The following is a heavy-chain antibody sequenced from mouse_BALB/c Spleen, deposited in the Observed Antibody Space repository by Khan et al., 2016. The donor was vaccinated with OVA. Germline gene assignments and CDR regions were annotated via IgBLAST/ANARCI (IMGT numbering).Heavy chain of an antibody. V-gene: IGHV1-18*01. Sequence: VQLQQSGPELVKPGASVKISCKTSGYTFTEYTLHWVKQSHGKSLEWIGVINPKNGVTSYNQKFKGKATVTVDKSSSTAYMEFGSLTSEDSTVEYGGRDAGRNGGQGTTVTVSA. CDR2: INPKNGVT. CDR1: GYTFTEYT. CDR3: GRDAGRN. J-gene: IGHJ4*01. D-gene: IGHD3-3*01.